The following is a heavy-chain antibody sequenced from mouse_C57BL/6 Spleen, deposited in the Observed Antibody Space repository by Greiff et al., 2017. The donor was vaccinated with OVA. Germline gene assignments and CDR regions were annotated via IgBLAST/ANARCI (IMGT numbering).Heavy chain of an antibody. D-gene: IGHD2-4*01. CDR3: ARNTDDYDGAMDY. J-gene: IGHJ4*01. CDR2: INPSSGYT. Sequence: QVQLQQSGAELAKPGASVKLSCKASGYTFTSYWMHWVKQRPGQGLEWIGYINPSSGYTKYNQKFKDKATLTADKSSSTAYMQLSSLTYEDSAVYYCARNTDDYDGAMDYWGQGTSVTVSS. V-gene: IGHV1-7*01. CDR1: GYTFTSYW.